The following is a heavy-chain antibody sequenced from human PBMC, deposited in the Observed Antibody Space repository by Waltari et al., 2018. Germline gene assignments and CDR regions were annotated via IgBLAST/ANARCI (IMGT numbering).Heavy chain of an antibody. CDR2: IYYSGST. CDR1: GGSISSYY. V-gene: IGHV4-59*01. J-gene: IGHJ4*02. Sequence: QVQLQESGPGLVKPSETLSLTCTVSGGSISSYYWSWIRQPPGKGLEWIGFIYYSGSTNYNPSLKSRVTISVDTSKNQFSLKLSSVTAADTAVYYCFSRGYSNYVTTIPFDYWGQGTLVTVSS. D-gene: IGHD4-4*01. CDR3: FSRGYSNYVTTIPFDY.